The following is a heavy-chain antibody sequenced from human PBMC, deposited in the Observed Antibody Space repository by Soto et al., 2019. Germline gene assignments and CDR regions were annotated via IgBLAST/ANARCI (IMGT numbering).Heavy chain of an antibody. CDR1: GYTFTSYE. Sequence: QMQLVQSGAEVKKPGASVKVSCKASGYTFTSYEINWVRQATGQGLESMGWMNPNSGDTGYAHKFQGRVTMTRDTSINTDYMELNSLRSEDTAVYYCERDRSGLDVWGQATKVTVSS. J-gene: IGHJ6*02. V-gene: IGHV1-8*01. CDR3: ERDRSGLDV. CDR2: MNPNSGDT. D-gene: IGHD3-16*02.